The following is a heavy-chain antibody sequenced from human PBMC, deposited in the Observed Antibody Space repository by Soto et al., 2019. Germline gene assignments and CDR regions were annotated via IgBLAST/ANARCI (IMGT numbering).Heavy chain of an antibody. Sequence: GGSLRLSCAASGFTFSNAWMIWVRQAPGKGLEWVGHIKSKTDGGTTDYAAPVKGRFTISRDDSTNTPYLQMNSLKTEDTAVYYCTTDDLYCSSTSCPSDWGQGTTVTVSS. J-gene: IGHJ6*02. CDR2: IKSKTDGGTT. V-gene: IGHV3-15*01. D-gene: IGHD2-2*01. CDR3: TTDDLYCSSTSCPSD. CDR1: GFTFSNAW.